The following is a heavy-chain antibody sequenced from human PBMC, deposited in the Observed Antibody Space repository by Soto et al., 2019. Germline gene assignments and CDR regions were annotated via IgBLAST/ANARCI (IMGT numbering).Heavy chain of an antibody. Sequence: VQLLESGPGLVKPSETLSLTCTVSGASISSSYWSWIRQSPEKGLEWIGYVYYTGTTNYNPSLRGRVTMSVDTSKSQFSLELSSVTAADTAVYYCVRGYYDSTGHSNTFDIWGQGTKVTVSS. V-gene: IGHV4-59*01. CDR1: GASISSSY. J-gene: IGHJ3*02. CDR2: VYYTGTT. CDR3: VRGYYDSTGHSNTFDI. D-gene: IGHD3-22*01.